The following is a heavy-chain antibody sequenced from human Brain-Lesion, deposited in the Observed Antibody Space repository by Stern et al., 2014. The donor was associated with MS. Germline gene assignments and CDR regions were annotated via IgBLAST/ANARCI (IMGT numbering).Heavy chain of an antibody. CDR2: IYYSGFT. D-gene: IGHD1-26*01. J-gene: IGHJ4*02. V-gene: IGHV4-39*01. CDR1: GGSISSSTYY. Sequence: QVQLQESGPGLVKPSETLSLTCTVSGGSISSSTYYWAWIRQPPGKGLEWIGNIYYSGFTYYNPSLKSRVTISVDMSKNQFFLTLSSVPAADTAIYYCARHDSVPRPSQLYSARDRGPGYFDYWGQGTLVTVPS. CDR3: ARHDSVPRPSQLYSARDRGPGYFDY.